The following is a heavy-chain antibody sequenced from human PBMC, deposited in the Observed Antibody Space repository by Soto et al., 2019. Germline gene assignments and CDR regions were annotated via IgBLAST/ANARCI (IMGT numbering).Heavy chain of an antibody. CDR1: GFTFSSYG. D-gene: IGHD6-6*01. CDR3: ARGTYSSSSDWFDP. Sequence: PGGSLRLSCAASGFTFSSYGMHWVRQAPGKGLEWVAVIWYDGSNKYYADSVKGRFTISRDNSKNTLYLQMNSLRAEDTAVYYCARGTYSSSSDWFDPWGQGTQVTVSS. J-gene: IGHJ5*02. V-gene: IGHV3-33*01. CDR2: IWYDGSNK.